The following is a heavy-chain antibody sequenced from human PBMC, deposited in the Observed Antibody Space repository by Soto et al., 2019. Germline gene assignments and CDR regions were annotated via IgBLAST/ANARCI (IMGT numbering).Heavy chain of an antibody. CDR2: ISAYNGNT. V-gene: IGHV1-18*01. Sequence: GASVKVSCKASGYTFTSYGISWVRQAPGQGLEWMGWISAYNGNTNYAQKLQGRVTMTTDTSTSTAYMELRSLRSDDTAVYYCARDIIPTPFWSGYYFGWFDPWGQGTLVTVSS. CDR3: ARDIIPTPFWSGYYFGWFDP. D-gene: IGHD3-3*01. J-gene: IGHJ5*02. CDR1: GYTFTSYG.